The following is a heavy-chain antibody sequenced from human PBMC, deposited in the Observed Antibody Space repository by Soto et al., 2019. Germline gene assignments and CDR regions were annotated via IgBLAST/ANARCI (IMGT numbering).Heavy chain of an antibody. CDR3: ARAAAAGTLFDY. V-gene: IGHV1-3*01. J-gene: IGHJ4*02. CDR1: GYTFTSYA. CDR2: INAGNGNT. Sequence: ASVKVSCKASGYTFTSYAMHWVRQAPGQRLEWMGWINAGNGNTKYSQKFQGRVTITRDTSASTAYMELSSLRSEDTAVYYCARAAAAGTLFDYWGQGTLVTVSS. D-gene: IGHD6-13*01.